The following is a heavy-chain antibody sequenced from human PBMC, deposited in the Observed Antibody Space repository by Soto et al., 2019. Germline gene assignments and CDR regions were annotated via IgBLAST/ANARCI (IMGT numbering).Heavy chain of an antibody. D-gene: IGHD3-10*01. CDR3: ARDKAGTMVRGVSQFDP. Sequence: EVQLVESGGGLVKPGGSLRLSCAASGFTFSSYSMNWVRQAPGKGLEWVSSISSSSSYIYYADSVKGRFTISRDNAKNSLYQQMNSLRAEDTAVYYCARDKAGTMVRGVSQFDPWGQGTLVTVSS. CDR1: GFTFSSYS. CDR2: ISSSSSYI. J-gene: IGHJ5*02. V-gene: IGHV3-21*01.